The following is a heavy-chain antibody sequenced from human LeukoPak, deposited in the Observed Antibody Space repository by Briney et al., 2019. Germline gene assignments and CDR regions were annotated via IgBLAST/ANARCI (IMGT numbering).Heavy chain of an antibody. CDR1: GYTFTGYY. Sequence: GASVTVSFKSSGYTFTGYYMHWVRQAPGQGLEWMGWINPNSGGTNYAQKFQGRVTMTRDTSISTAYMELSRLRSDDTAVYYCAREVNTMVRGVIGGYFDYWGQGTLVTVSS. CDR3: AREVNTMVRGVIGGYFDY. CDR2: INPNSGGT. D-gene: IGHD3-10*01. J-gene: IGHJ4*02. V-gene: IGHV1-2*02.